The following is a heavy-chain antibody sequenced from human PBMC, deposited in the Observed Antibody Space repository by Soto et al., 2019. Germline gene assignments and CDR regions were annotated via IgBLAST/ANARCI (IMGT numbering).Heavy chain of an antibody. CDR2: INDGSEE. D-gene: IGHD1-1*01. Sequence: QVQLVESGGGVVRPGTSLRLSCAATGFSFSAHGMHWVRQAPGKGLEWLAVINDGSEEGYADSVRCLFTISSDNGRNILYLQMVKLRAEASALYYCARHDLFVDNGLDHWGQGTLVTVSS. CDR3: ARHDLFVDNGLDH. CDR1: GFSFSAHG. J-gene: IGHJ4*02. V-gene: IGHV3-33*01.